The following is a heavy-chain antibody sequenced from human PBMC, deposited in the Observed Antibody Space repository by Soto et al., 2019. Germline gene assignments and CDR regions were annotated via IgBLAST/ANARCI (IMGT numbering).Heavy chain of an antibody. CDR1: GGSISSGGYS. CDR3: ARMGRWLPAIDS. D-gene: IGHD2-2*01. CDR2: IYYSGTT. J-gene: IGHJ4*02. Sequence: PSETLSLTCAVSGGSISSGGYSWSWIRQPPGKGLEWIGYIYYSGTTYYNPSLKSRLTISVDTSKNQFSLKLRSVSAADTAVYYCARMGRWLPAIDSWGQGTLVTVSS. V-gene: IGHV4-30-2*01.